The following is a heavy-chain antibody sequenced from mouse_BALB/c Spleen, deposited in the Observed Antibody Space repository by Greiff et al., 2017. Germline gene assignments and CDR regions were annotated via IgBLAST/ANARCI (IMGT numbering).Heavy chain of an antibody. Sequence: QVQLQQSGPSLVQPSQSLSITCTVSGFSLTSYGVHWVRQSPGKGLEWLGVIWRGGSTDYNAAFMSRLSITKDNSKSQVFFKMNSLQADDTAIYYCAKGSSYDYYAMDYWGQGTSVTVSS. D-gene: IGHD1-1*01. CDR1: GFSLTSYG. CDR2: IWRGGST. V-gene: IGHV2-5-1*01. CDR3: AKGSSYDYYAMDY. J-gene: IGHJ4*01.